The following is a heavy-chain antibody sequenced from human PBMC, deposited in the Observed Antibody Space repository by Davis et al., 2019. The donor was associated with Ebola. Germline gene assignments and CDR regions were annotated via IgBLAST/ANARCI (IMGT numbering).Heavy chain of an antibody. Sequence: AASVKVSCKASGYTFTSYDINWVRQATGQGLEWMVWMNPNSGGTNYAQKFQGRVTMTRDTSISTAYMELNRLRSDDTAVFYCARSLSRGVAGNDYWGQGTLVTVSS. CDR2: MNPNSGGT. CDR3: ARSLSRGVAGNDY. V-gene: IGHV1-2*02. J-gene: IGHJ4*02. CDR1: GYTFTSYD. D-gene: IGHD2-15*01.